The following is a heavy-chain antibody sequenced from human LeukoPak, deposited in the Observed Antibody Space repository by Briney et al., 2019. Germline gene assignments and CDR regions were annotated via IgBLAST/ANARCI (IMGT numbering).Heavy chain of an antibody. D-gene: IGHD6-13*01. J-gene: IGHJ6*02. CDR1: GYTFTSYY. V-gene: IGHV1-46*01. CDR3: ATTFYSSSWYEGHHLAYYYGMDV. CDR2: INPSGGST. Sequence: ASVKVSCKASGYTFTSYYVHWVRQAPGQGLEWMGIINPSGGSTSYAQKFQGRVTMTRDTSTSTVYMELSSLRSEDTAVYYCATTFYSSSWYEGHHLAYYYGMDVWGQGTTVTVSS.